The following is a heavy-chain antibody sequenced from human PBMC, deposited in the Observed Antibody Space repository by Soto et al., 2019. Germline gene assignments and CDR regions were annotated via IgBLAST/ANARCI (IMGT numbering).Heavy chain of an antibody. J-gene: IGHJ4*02. Sequence: QVQLVQSGAEVKKPGSSVKVSCKASGGTFSSDSINWVRQAPGQGLEWMGEIIPIFGTANYAQKFQGRVTITADESTSTAYTELSSLRSEDTAVYYCARDGGRHSGGIDYWGQGTLVTVSS. CDR3: ARDGGRHSGGIDY. V-gene: IGHV1-69*01. CDR2: IIPIFGTA. D-gene: IGHD1-26*01. CDR1: GGTFSSDS.